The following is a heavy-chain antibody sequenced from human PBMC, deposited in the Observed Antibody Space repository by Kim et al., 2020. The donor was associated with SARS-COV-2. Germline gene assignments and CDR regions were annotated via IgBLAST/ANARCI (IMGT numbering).Heavy chain of an antibody. V-gene: IGHV1-18*01. CDR2: NT. D-gene: IGHD6-13*01. J-gene: IGHJ4*02. Sequence: NTNYAQKLQGRVTMTTDTSTSTAYMELRSLRSDDTAVYYCAREGGSFQDYWGQGTLVTVSS. CDR3: AREGGSFQDY.